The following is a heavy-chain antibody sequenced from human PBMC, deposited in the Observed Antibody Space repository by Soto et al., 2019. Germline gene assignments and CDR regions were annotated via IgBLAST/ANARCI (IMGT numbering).Heavy chain of an antibody. J-gene: IGHJ4*02. D-gene: IGHD6-19*01. Sequence: EVQLVESGGGLVQPGGSLRLSCAASGFTFGNSWMHWVRQAPGKGLEWVSRMNSDGSTTDYADSVKGRFTVSRDNAKNTLYLQMNSLRAEDTAVYYCAKEGVAGTSDYWGQGTLVTVSS. V-gene: IGHV3-74*01. CDR3: AKEGVAGTSDY. CDR2: MNSDGSTT. CDR1: GFTFGNSW.